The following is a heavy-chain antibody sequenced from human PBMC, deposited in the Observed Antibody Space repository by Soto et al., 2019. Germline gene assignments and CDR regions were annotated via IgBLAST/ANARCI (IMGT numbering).Heavy chain of an antibody. CDR1: TRSASTGSYY. CDR2: IYYSGST. J-gene: IGHJ4*02. CDR3: ARGTSYSGSGSSQVFDY. D-gene: IGHD3-10*01. V-gene: IGHV4-61*03. Sequence: SQTLSLACTVATRSASTGSYYWSWLREPRGKGLEWIGYIYYSGSTNYNPSLKSRVTISVDTSKNHFSLKLRSVTAADTAVYYCARGTSYSGSGSSQVFDYWGQGTLVTVSS.